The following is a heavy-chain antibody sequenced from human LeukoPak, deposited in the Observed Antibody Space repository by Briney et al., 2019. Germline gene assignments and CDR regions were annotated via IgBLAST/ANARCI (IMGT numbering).Heavy chain of an antibody. CDR3: ARGQVPAARGYNWFDP. CDR2: INARGDT. Sequence: PSETLSLTCAVYGWSFNDYYWNWIRQPPGKGLEWIGEINARGDTNYNPSRKSRVTISVDTSKKQFSLRLTSMIAADTALYYCARGQVPAARGYNWFDPWGQGTLVTVSS. CDR1: GWSFNDYY. J-gene: IGHJ5*02. V-gene: IGHV4-34*01. D-gene: IGHD2-2*01.